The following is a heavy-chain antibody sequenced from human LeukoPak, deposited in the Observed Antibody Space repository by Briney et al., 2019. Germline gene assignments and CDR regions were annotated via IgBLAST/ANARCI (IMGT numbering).Heavy chain of an antibody. D-gene: IGHD5-18*01. J-gene: IGHJ4*02. V-gene: IGHV1-3*01. CDR2: INAGNGNT. CDR1: GYTFTSYA. Sequence: ASVKVSCKASGYTFTSYAMHWVRQAPGQRLEWTGWINAGNGNTKYSQKFQGRVTITRDTSASTAYMELSSLRSEDTAVYYCARVDTAMVIGYWGQGTLVTVSS. CDR3: ARVDTAMVIGY.